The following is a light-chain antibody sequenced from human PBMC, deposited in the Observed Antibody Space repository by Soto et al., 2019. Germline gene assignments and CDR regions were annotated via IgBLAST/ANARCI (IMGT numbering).Light chain of an antibody. J-gene: IGLJ1*01. CDR2: DVN. Sequence: QSALTQPASVSGSPGQSITISCTGTSSDVGDNNYVSWYQQHPGKAPKLMIYDVNHRPSGISNRFSGSKSGNTASLTSSGLQAEDEADYYCSSYTSSSTLYVFGTGPQLTVL. CDR1: SSDVGDNNY. CDR3: SSYTSSSTLYV. V-gene: IGLV2-14*01.